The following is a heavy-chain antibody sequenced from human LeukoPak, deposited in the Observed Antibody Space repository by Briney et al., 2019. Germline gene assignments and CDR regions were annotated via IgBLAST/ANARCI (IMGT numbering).Heavy chain of an antibody. CDR2: IPYDGNNK. V-gene: IGHV3-30*02. CDR1: RFTFSSYG. J-gene: IGHJ4*02. CDR3: VKDGDDSGSYLVY. Sequence: GGSLRLSCAASRFTFSSYGMHWVRQAPGKGLEWVAFIPYDGNNKYYADSVKGRFTISRDNSKDTLYLQMNSLRAEDTAVYYCVKDGDDSGSYLVYWGQGTLVTVSS. D-gene: IGHD1-26*01.